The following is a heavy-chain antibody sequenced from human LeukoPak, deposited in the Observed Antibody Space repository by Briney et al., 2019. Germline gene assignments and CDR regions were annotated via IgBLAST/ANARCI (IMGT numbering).Heavy chain of an antibody. D-gene: IGHD3-10*01. CDR3: ARDDRGFFDY. CDR1: GFTFSTYW. Sequence: TAGSLRLSCAASGFTFSTYWMHWVRHTPGKGLVWVSNINSDGSHTYYADSVKGRFTISRDNAKNTLYLQMSSLRAEDTAVYYCARDDRGFFDYWGQGNLVTVSS. CDR2: INSDGSHT. J-gene: IGHJ4*02. V-gene: IGHV3-74*01.